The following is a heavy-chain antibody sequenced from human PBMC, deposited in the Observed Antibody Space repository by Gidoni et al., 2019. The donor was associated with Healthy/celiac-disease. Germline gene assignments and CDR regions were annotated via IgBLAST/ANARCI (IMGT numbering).Heavy chain of an antibody. CDR1: RCTFSSYS. D-gene: IGHD3-9*01. V-gene: IGHV3-21*01. CDR2: ISSSSSYI. J-gene: IGHJ4*02. Sequence: EVQLVGSGGGLVKPGGSLRLSCAASRCTFSSYSINWVRQAPGKGLEWVSSISSSSSYIYYADSVKGRFTTSRDNAKNSLYLQMNSLRAEDTAVYYCARDVTLYYDIDYWGQGTLVTVSS. CDR3: ARDVTLYYDIDY.